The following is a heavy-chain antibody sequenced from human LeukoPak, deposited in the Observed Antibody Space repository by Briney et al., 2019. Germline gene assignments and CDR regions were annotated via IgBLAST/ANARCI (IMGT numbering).Heavy chain of an antibody. CDR2: IYYSGST. CDR1: GGSFSGYY. D-gene: IGHD3-10*01. J-gene: IGHJ3*02. V-gene: IGHV4-59*01. Sequence: SETLSLTCAVYGGSFSGYYWSWIRQPPGKGLEWIGYIYYSGSTNYNPSLKSRVTISVDTSKNQFSLKLSSVTAADTAVYYCARAGPFDAFDIWGQGTMVTVSS. CDR3: ARAGPFDAFDI.